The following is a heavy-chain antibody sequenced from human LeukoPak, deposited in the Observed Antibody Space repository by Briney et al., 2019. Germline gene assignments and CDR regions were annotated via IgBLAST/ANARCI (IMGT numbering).Heavy chain of an antibody. J-gene: IGHJ6*02. CDR1: GYTLTGYY. Sequence: ASVKVSRKASGYTLTGYYMHWVRQAPGQGLEWMGWINPNSGGTNYAQKFQGRVTMTRDTSISTAYMELSRLRSDDTAVYYCAIDIVVVPPYYYYGMDVWGQGTTVTVSS. D-gene: IGHD2-2*01. V-gene: IGHV1-2*02. CDR3: AIDIVVVPPYYYYGMDV. CDR2: INPNSGGT.